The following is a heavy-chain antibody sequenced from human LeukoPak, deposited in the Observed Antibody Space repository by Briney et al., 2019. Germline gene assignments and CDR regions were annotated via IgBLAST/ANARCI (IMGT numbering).Heavy chain of an antibody. J-gene: IGHJ4*02. CDR2: IRYDGSNK. Sequence: PGGSLRLSCAASGFTFSSYGMHWVRQAPGKGLEWVAFIRYDGSNKYYADSVKGRFTISRDNSKNTLYLQMNSLRAEDTAVYYCAKGVLRYFWYFDYWGQGTLVTVSS. CDR1: GFTFSSYG. D-gene: IGHD3-9*01. V-gene: IGHV3-30*02. CDR3: AKGVLRYFWYFDY.